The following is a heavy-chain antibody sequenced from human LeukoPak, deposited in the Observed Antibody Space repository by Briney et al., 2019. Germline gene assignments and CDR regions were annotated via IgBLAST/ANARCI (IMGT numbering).Heavy chain of an antibody. V-gene: IGHV4-34*01. J-gene: IGHJ5*02. D-gene: IGHD3-9*01. CDR2: INHSGST. Sequence: SETLSLTCAVYGGSFSGYYWSWIRQPPGKGLEWIGEINHSGSTNYNPSLKSRVTISVDTSKNQFSLKLSSVTAADTAVYYCARAYYDILTGYRWWFDPWGQGTLVTVSS. CDR3: ARAYYDILTGYRWWFDP. CDR1: GGSFSGYY.